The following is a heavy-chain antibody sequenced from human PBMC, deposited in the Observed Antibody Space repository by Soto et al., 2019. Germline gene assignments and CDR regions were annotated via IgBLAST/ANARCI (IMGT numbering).Heavy chain of an antibody. D-gene: IGHD4-17*01. CDR1: GGSIINDSW. J-gene: IGHJ4*02. CDR2: IYHSGST. V-gene: IGHV4-4*02. Sequence: SETLSVTCAIAGGSIINDSWWSWIRQNPGRGLEWIGYIYHSGSTYYNPSLKSRVTISVDRSKNQFSLKLSSVTAADTAVYYCARSQTTVTSYDYWGQGTLVTVSS. CDR3: ARSQTTVTSYDY.